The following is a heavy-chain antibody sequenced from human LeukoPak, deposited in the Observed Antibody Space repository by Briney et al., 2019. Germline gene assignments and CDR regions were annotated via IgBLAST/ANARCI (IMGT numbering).Heavy chain of an antibody. J-gene: IGHJ4*02. CDR2: IKSKGDGETT. CDR1: RFTFTNAW. Sequence: GGSLRLSCAASRFTFTNAWMNWVRQAPGKGLGWVGRIKSKGDGETTDYAAPVKGRFTISRDDSNKMVYLQMNSLKIEDTAVYYCAIDEPNYAPYGFDQWGQGTLVTVSS. CDR3: AIDEPNYAPYGFDQ. V-gene: IGHV3-15*01. D-gene: IGHD4/OR15-4a*01.